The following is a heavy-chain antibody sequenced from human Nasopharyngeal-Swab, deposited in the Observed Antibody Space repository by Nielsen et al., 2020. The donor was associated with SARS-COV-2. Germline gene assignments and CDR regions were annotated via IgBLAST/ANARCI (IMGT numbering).Heavy chain of an antibody. D-gene: IGHD3-16*02. J-gene: IGHJ4*02. V-gene: IGHV1-46*01. CDR2: INPSGGST. CDR3: ARSLGARPSLVITGDFDY. Sequence: ASVKVSCKASGYTFTSYYMHWVRQAPGQGLEWMGIINPSGGSTSYAQKFQGRVTMTRDTSTSTVYMELSSLRSEDTAVYYCARSLGARPSLVITGDFDYWGQGTLVTVSS. CDR1: GYTFTSYY.